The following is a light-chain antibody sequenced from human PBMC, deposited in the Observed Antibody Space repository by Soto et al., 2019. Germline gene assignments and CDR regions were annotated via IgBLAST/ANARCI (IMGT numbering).Light chain of an antibody. J-gene: IGKJ4*01. CDR3: QQYDNLPF. CDR2: DAS. Sequence: DIQMTQSPSSLSASVGERVTITCQASQDISNYLNWYQQKPGKAPKLLIYDASNLETGVPSRSSGSGSGTDFTFTISSLQPEDIATYYCQQYDNLPFFGGGTKVEIK. V-gene: IGKV1-33*01. CDR1: QDISNY.